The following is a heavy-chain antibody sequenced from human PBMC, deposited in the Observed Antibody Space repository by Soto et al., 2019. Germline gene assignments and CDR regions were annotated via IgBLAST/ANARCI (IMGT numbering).Heavy chain of an antibody. Sequence: EVQLVESGGGLVQPGGSLRLSCAASGFTFSSYWMHWVRQAPGKGLVWVSRIDNAGSSVRYADSVKGRFTISRDNAKNTLYLPMNGLRAEDTAVYYCTSVGGSVRGMDVWGQGATVTVSS. CDR3: TSVGGSVRGMDV. D-gene: IGHD3-16*01. J-gene: IGHJ6*02. V-gene: IGHV3-74*01. CDR2: IDNAGSSV. CDR1: GFTFSSYW.